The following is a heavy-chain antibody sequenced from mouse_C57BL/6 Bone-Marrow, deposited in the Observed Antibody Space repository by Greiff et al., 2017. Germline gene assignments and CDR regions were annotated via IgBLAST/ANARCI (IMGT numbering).Heavy chain of an antibody. CDR3: ARRTTVVSDWYVDV. Sequence: QVQLQQSGAELVKPGASVKLSCKASGYTFTSYWMHWVKQRPGQGLEWIGMIHPNSGSTNYNEKFKSKATLTVDKSSSTAYMQLSRLTSVDSAVYYCARRTTVVSDWYVDVWGTGTTVTVSS. D-gene: IGHD1-1*01. CDR1: GYTFTSYW. J-gene: IGHJ1*03. CDR2: IHPNSGST. V-gene: IGHV1-64*01.